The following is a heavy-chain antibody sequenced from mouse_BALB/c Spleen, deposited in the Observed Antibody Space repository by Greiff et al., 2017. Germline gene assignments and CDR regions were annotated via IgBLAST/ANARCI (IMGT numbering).Heavy chain of an antibody. CDR3: AQTDRATFAY. V-gene: IGHV3-2*02. D-gene: IGHD3-2*01. Sequence: EVQLQESGPGLVKPSQSLSLTCTVTGYSITSDYARNWIRQFPGNKLEWMGYITYSGSTSYNPSLKSRISITRDTSKNQFFLQLNSVTTEDTATYYCAQTDRATFAYWGQGTLVTVSA. J-gene: IGHJ3*01. CDR2: ITYSGST. CDR1: GYSITSDYA.